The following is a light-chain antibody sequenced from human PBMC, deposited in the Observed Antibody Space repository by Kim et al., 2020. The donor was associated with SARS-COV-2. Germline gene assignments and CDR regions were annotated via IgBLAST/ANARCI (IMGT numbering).Light chain of an antibody. V-gene: IGKV1-5*03. CDR1: QTISSW. J-gene: IGKJ4*01. Sequence: AYGGDRVTITCRASQTISSWLAWYQQKPGKAPNLLIYKAYILQTGVPSRFSGSGSGTEFTLTISSLQPDDFATYYCQQYNSYPLTFGGGTKVDIK. CDR3: QQYNSYPLT. CDR2: KAY.